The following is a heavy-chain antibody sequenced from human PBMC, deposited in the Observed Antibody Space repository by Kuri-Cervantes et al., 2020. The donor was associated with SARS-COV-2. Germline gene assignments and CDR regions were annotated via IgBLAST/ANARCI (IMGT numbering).Heavy chain of an antibody. D-gene: IGHD1-1*01. J-gene: IGHJ6*02. CDR3: ARYGAVERDYYYYYGMDV. Sequence: GESLKISCAASGFTVSSNYMSWVRQAPGRGLEWVSAIYSGGSTYYADSVKGRFTIFRDNSKNTLYLQMNSLRAEDTAVYYCARYGAVERDYYYYYGMDVWGQGTTVTVSS. V-gene: IGHV3-66*01. CDR1: GFTVSSNY. CDR2: IYSGGST.